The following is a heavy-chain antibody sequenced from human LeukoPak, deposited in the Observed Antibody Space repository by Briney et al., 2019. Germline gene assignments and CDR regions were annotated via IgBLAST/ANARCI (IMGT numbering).Heavy chain of an antibody. J-gene: IGHJ4*02. CDR3: ARDPRGYDFWAKNYFDY. CDR2: IYYSGST. Sequence: SETLSLTCTVSGGSISSSSYYWGWLRQPPGKGLEWIVSIYYSGSTYYNPSLKSRVTISVDTSKNQFYLKLNSVTAADTAVYYCARDPRGYDFWAKNYFDYWGQGTLVTVSS. D-gene: IGHD3-3*01. CDR1: GGSISSSSYY. V-gene: IGHV4-39*07.